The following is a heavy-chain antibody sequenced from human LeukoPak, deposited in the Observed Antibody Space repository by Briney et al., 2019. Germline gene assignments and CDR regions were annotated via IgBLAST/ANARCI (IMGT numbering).Heavy chain of an antibody. CDR1: GFTFSSYS. V-gene: IGHV3-48*04. CDR2: ISPSSSTI. CDR3: AREGMVRGVPDAFDL. D-gene: IGHD3-10*01. J-gene: IGHJ3*01. Sequence: GGSLRLSCAASGFTFSSYSVNWVRQAPGKGLEWVSFISPSSSTIYYADSVKGRFAISRDNAKNSLYLQMNSLRVEDTAVYYCAREGMVRGVPDAFDLWGQGTMVTVSS.